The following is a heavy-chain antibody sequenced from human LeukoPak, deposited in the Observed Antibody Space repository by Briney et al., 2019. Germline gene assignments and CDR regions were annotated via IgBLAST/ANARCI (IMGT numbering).Heavy chain of an antibody. CDR2: LIASGATT. V-gene: IGHV3-23*01. D-gene: IGHD5-12*01. J-gene: IGHJ4*02. Sequence: GGSLRLSCAASGFAFNKYAMSWVRQAPGKGLEWVSSLIASGATTYYADSVKGRFTISRDNSKNTLYLQMNSLRAEDTAVYYCARGPSGYHNTGGQGTLVTVSS. CDR3: ARGPSGYHNT. CDR1: GFAFNKYA.